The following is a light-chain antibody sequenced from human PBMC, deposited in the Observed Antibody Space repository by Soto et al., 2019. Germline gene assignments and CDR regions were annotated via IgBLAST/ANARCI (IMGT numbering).Light chain of an antibody. V-gene: IGLV2-14*03. CDR2: DVA. Sequence: QSALTQPASVSGSPGQSIAISCTGASIDVGGYNYVSWYQQHPGKAPKLMIYDVASRPSGVSDRFSGSKPGNTASLTISGLQAEDEADYYCTQYTSSSTLYVSETGTKVTVL. CDR1: SIDVGGYNY. CDR3: TQYTSSSTLYV. J-gene: IGLJ1*01.